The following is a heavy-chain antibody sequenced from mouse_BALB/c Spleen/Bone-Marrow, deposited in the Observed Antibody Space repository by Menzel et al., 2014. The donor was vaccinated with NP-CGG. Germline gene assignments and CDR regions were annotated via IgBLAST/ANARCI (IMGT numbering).Heavy chain of an antibody. Sequence: EVQVVESGPGLVKPSQTVSLTCTVTGISITTGNYRWSWIRQFPENKLEWIGYIYYSGTITYNPSLTSRTTITRDTSKNQFFLEMNSLTAEDTATYYCARYLGAYFDYWGQGTTLTVSS. CDR2: IYYSGTI. D-gene: IGHD1-1*01. J-gene: IGHJ2*01. CDR1: GISITTGNYR. CDR3: ARYLGAYFDY. V-gene: IGHV3-5*02.